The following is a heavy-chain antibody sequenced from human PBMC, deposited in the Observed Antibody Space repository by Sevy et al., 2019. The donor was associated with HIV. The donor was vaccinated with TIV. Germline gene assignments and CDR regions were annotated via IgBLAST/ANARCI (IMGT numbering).Heavy chain of an antibody. CDR2: IYESGRT. CDR3: ARLRDILVIPAGGYFDY. V-gene: IGHV4-38-2*01. CDR1: GYSIRSGYY. D-gene: IGHD2-2*01. Sequence: SETLSLTCAVSGYSIRSGYYWGWIRQSPGKGLEWIGSIYESGRTFYNPSLESRVTMSVDTSKNQFSLQVNSGTAADTAVYYCARLRDILVIPAGGYFDYWGQGTLVTVSS. J-gene: IGHJ4*02.